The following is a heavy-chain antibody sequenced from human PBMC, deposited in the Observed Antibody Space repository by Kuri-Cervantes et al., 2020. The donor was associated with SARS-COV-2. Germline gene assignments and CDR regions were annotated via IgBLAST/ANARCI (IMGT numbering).Heavy chain of an antibody. J-gene: IGHJ4*02. V-gene: IGHV1-46*03. CDR1: GHTFTSYY. CDR2: INPSGGST. D-gene: IGHD6-13*01. CDR3: ARSTAGYSSSWYTDY. Sequence: ASVKVSCKASGHTFTSYYMHWVRQAPGQGLEWMGIINPSGGSTSYAQKFQGRVTMTRDTSTSTVYMELSSLRSEDTAVYYCARSTAGYSSSWYTDYWGQGTLVTVSS.